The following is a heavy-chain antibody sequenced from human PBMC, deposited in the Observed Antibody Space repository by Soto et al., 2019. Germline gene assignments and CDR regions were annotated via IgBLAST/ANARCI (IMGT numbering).Heavy chain of an antibody. CDR3: AKDLIGGSGWYTGGDP. CDR1: GFTFSSYG. D-gene: IGHD6-19*01. V-gene: IGHV3-30*18. CDR2: ISYDGSNK. Sequence: HPGGSLRLSCAASGFTFSSYGMHWVRQAPGKGLEWVAVISYDGSNKYYADSVKGRFTISRDNSKNTLYLQMNSLRAEDTAVYYCAKDLIGGSGWYTGGDPWGQGTLVTVSS. J-gene: IGHJ5*02.